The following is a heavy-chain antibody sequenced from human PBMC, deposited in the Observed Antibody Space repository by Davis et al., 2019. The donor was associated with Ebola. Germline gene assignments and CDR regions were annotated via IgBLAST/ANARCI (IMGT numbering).Heavy chain of an antibody. J-gene: IGHJ3*02. D-gene: IGHD7-27*01. V-gene: IGHV3-30*03. CDR2: VSYDGNNQ. Sequence: GESLKISCAVSGFTFNNYLVHWVRQAPGQGLAWLGFVSYDGNNQYYSDSVKGRFFVSRDNSKNTVYLQLNTLISEDTAVYYCVRDTGWGSSASFDMWGQGTAVTGSS. CDR3: VRDTGWGSSASFDM. CDR1: GFTFNNYL.